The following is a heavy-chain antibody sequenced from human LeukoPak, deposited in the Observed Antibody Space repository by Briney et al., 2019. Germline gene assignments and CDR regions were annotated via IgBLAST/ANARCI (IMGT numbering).Heavy chain of an antibody. Sequence: SETLSLTCAVYGGSFSGYYWSWIRQPPGKGLEWIGEINHSGSTNYNPSLKSRVTISVDTSKNQFSLKLSSVTAADTAVYYCARGGRSVGPPDIWGQGTMVTVSS. CDR3: ARGGRSVGPPDI. V-gene: IGHV4-34*01. CDR1: GGSFSGYY. CDR2: INHSGST. J-gene: IGHJ3*02. D-gene: IGHD3-3*01.